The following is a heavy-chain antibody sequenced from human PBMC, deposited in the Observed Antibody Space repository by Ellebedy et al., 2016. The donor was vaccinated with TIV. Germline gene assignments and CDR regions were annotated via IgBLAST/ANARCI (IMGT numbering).Heavy chain of an antibody. Sequence: AASVKVSCKASGGTFSSYAISWVRQAPGQGLEWMGGIIPIFGTANYAQKFQGRVTITADESTSTAYMELSSLRSEDTAVYYCARSIAAGNRVGVYWFDPWGQGTLVTVSS. V-gene: IGHV1-69*13. D-gene: IGHD6-6*01. CDR2: IIPIFGTA. J-gene: IGHJ5*02. CDR3: ARSIAAGNRVGVYWFDP. CDR1: GGTFSSYA.